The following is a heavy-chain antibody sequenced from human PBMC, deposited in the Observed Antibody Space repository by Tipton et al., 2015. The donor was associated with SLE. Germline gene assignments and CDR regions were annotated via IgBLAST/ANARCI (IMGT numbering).Heavy chain of an antibody. J-gene: IGHJ4*02. CDR2: IRSKAYGGTT. D-gene: IGHD4-17*01. CDR1: GFTFGDYA. V-gene: IGHV3-49*04. Sequence: SLRLSCTASGFTFGDYAMSWVRQAPGKGLEWVGFIRSKAYGGTTEYAASVKGRFTISRDDSKSIAYLQMNSLKTEDTAVYYCTTPSVTTVTMLLDYWGQGTLVTVSS. CDR3: TTPSVTTVTMLLDY.